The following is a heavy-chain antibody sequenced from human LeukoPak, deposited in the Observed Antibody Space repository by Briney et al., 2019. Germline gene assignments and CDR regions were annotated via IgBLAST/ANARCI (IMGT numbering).Heavy chain of an antibody. D-gene: IGHD2-2*01. CDR1: GGSISSGGYY. CDR2: IYYSGST. Sequence: SETLSLTCTVSGGSISSGGYYWSWIRQPPGKGLEWIGYIYYSGSTYYNPSLKSRVTISVDTSKNQFSLKLSSVTAADTAVYYCARALVPAASLDYWGQGTLVTVSS. CDR3: ARALVPAASLDY. V-gene: IGHV4-30-4*08. J-gene: IGHJ4*02.